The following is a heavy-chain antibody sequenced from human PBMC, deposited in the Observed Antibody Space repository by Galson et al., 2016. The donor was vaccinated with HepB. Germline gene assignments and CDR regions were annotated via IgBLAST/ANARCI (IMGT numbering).Heavy chain of an antibody. CDR2: IRSRVYGATT. CDR1: GFNFGDYA. J-gene: IGHJ5*02. Sequence: SLRLSCAASGFNFGDYAVSWFRQPPGKGPEWVSLIRSRVYGATTEYAASVRGRFTISRDDSKDIAYLHVTSLTIEDTALYYCTCPTGVSNIDYRWFDPWGQGTLVTVSS. V-gene: IGHV3-49*03. D-gene: IGHD4-11*01. CDR3: TCPTGVSNIDYRWFDP.